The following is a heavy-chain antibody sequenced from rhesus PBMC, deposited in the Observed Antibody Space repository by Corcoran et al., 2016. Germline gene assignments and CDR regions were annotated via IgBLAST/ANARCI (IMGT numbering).Heavy chain of an antibody. Sequence: EVQLVQSGAEVKKPGASVKISCKASGYTFTDYYLHWVRQAPGKGLEWMGRVDPEDGEALHAQKLQDNVTITADTSTDTAYMELSSLRSEDTAVYYCVTDAGRWFFDYWGQGVLVTVSS. CDR1: GYTFTDYY. J-gene: IGHJ4*01. V-gene: IGHV1-111*02. CDR2: VDPEDGEA. CDR3: VTDAGRWFFDY. D-gene: IGHD4-29*01.